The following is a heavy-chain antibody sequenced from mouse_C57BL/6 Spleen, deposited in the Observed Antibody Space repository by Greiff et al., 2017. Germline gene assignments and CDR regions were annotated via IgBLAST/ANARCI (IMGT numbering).Heavy chain of an antibody. V-gene: IGHV1-50*01. D-gene: IGHD2-12*01. Sequence: QVQLKQPGAELVKPGASVKLSCKASGYTFTSYWMQWVKQRPGQGLEWIGEIDPSDSYTNYNQKFKGKATLTVDTSSSTAYMQLSSLTSEDSAVYYCARREHPYDGNAMGYWGQGTSVTVSS. CDR1: GYTFTSYW. CDR3: ARREHPYDGNAMGY. J-gene: IGHJ4*01. CDR2: IDPSDSYT.